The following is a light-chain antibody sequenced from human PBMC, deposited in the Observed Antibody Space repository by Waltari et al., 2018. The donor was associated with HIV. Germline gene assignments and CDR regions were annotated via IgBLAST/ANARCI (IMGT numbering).Light chain of an antibody. CDR1: SSNIGSNS. J-gene: IGLJ2*01. CDR3: AAWDDSLSGRV. CDR2: NNN. Sequence: QSVLTQPPSASGTPGQRVTISCSGSSSNIGSNSANWYQQLPGTAPKLLIYNNNERPSGVPDRFSGSRSGTSASLAISGLQSEDEADYYCAAWDDSLSGRVFGGGTKLTVL. V-gene: IGLV1-44*01.